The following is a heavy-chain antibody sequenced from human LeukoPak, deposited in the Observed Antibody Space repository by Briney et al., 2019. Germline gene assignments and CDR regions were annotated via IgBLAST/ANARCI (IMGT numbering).Heavy chain of an antibody. CDR2: IRSKANSYAT. D-gene: IGHD6-13*01. V-gene: IGHV3-73*01. J-gene: IGHJ4*02. Sequence: GGSLRLSCAASGFTFSGSAMHWVRQASGKGLEWVGRIRSKANSYATAYAASVKGRFTISRDDSKNTAYLQMNSLKTEDTAVYYCTRHLAAAGNRVNWGQGTLVTVSS. CDR3: TRHLAAAGNRVN. CDR1: GFTFSGSA.